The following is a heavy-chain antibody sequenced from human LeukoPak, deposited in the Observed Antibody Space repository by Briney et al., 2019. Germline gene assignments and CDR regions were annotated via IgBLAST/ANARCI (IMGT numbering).Heavy chain of an antibody. D-gene: IGHD1-1*01. CDR3: AREGTTGWAF. CDR1: GGSISGYY. Sequence: SETLSLTCTASGGSISGYYWSWIRQPPGKGLEWIGYIYYSGNTKYNPSFNSRVTMSVDTSKNQFSLQLTSVTAADTAVYFCAREGTTGWAFWGQGTLVTVS. CDR2: IYYSGNT. V-gene: IGHV4-59*01. J-gene: IGHJ4*02.